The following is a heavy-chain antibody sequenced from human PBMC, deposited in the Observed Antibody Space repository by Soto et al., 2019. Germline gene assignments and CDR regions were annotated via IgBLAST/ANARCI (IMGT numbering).Heavy chain of an antibody. J-gene: IGHJ3*02. CDR2: IIPIFGTA. CDR1: GGTFSSYA. CDR3: ARDSDLRANAFDI. Sequence: SVKVSCKASGGTFSSYAISWVRQAPGQGLEWMGGIIPIFGTANYAQKFQGRVAITADESTSTAYMELSSLRSEDTAVYYCARDSDLRANAFDIWGQGTMVTVSS. V-gene: IGHV1-69*13.